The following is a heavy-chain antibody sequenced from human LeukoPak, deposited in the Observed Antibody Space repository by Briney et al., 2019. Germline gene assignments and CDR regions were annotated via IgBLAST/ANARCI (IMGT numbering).Heavy chain of an antibody. J-gene: IGHJ4*02. D-gene: IGHD3-22*01. V-gene: IGHV3-23*01. Sequence: GGSLRLSCAASGFTFSSYAMSWVRQAPGKGQEWVSAISGSGGSTYYADSVKGRFTISRDNSKNTLYLQMNSLRAEDTAVYYCASADSSGYHDYWGQGTLVTVSS. CDR3: ASADSSGYHDY. CDR1: GFTFSSYA. CDR2: ISGSGGST.